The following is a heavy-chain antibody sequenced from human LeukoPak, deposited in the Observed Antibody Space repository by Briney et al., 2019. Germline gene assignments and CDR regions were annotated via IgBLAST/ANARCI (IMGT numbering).Heavy chain of an antibody. CDR2: ISGRGDAT. CDR3: AKSSAVATFYFDS. CDR1: GFSFSSYA. Sequence: QPGGSPRLSCAASGFSFSSYAMSWVRQAPGMGLEWVSSISGRGDATSYADTVKGRFTISRDNSNSTLYVQMNSLRAEDTALYYCAKSSAVATFYFDSWGQGALVTVSS. D-gene: IGHD5-12*01. J-gene: IGHJ4*02. V-gene: IGHV3-23*01.